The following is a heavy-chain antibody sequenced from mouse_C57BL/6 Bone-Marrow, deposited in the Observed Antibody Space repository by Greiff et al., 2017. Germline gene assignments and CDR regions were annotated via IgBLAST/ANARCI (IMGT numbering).Heavy chain of an antibody. V-gene: IGHV1-69*01. CDR1: GYTFTSYW. CDR3: AREVLLRAWFAY. Sequence: VQLQQPGAELVMPGASVKLSCKASGYTFTSYWMHWVKQRPGQGLEWIGEIDPSGSYTNYNQKFKGKSTLTVDKSASTTYMQLSKLTAEDSAVYDSAREVLLRAWFAYWGQGTLVTVSA. CDR2: IDPSGSYT. D-gene: IGHD1-1*01. J-gene: IGHJ3*01.